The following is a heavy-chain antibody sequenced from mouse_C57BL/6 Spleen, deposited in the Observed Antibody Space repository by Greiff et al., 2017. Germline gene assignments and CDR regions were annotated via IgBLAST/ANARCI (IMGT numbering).Heavy chain of an antibody. CDR2: ISSGSSTI. CDR1: GFTFSDYG. Sequence: EVQGVESGGGLVKPGGSLKLSCAASGFTFSDYGMHWVRQAPEKGLEWVAYISSGSSTIYYADTVKGRFTISRDNAKNTLFLQMTSPRSEDTSMYYCARARDYAMDYWGQGTSVTVAS. CDR3: ARARDYAMDY. V-gene: IGHV5-17*01. J-gene: IGHJ4*01.